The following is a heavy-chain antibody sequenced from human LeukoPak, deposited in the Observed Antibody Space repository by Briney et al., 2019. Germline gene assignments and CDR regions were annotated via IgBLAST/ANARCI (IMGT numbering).Heavy chain of an antibody. V-gene: IGHV3-23*01. J-gene: IGHJ4*02. CDR1: GFTLRNYD. CDR2: ISESGT. D-gene: IGHD1-26*01. CDR3: AKEDFSGSLLTLDH. Sequence: GGSLRLSCAASGFTLRNYDMSWVRQAPVKGLEWVSAISESGTYYADSVRGRFTISRDSSKNTLYLQMNSLRAEDTAVYYCAKEDFSGSLLTLDHWGQGTLVTVSS.